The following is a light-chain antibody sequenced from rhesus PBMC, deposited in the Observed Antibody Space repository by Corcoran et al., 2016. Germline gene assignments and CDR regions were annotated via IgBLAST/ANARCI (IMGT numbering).Light chain of an antibody. J-gene: IGKJ4*01. CDR1: QGSSKY. CDR3: PQHTTYPLP. CDR2: YAS. Sequence: DIQMTQSPSSLSAYVGDTVTITCQDSQGSSKYLAWYQQKPGKAPKLLIDYASTLQSGVPSRCSGKGSWTEFTVAITSLQPDAFSTYYCPQHTTYPLPFGGGTKVGLK. V-gene: IGKV1-25*01.